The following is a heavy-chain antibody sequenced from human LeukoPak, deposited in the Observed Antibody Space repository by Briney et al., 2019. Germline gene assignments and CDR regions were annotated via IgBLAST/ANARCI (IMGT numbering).Heavy chain of an antibody. CDR3: AKGSYRKYSSTEYFQH. Sequence: GGSLRLSCTASGFTFGDYAMSWVRQAPWKGLEWVGFIRSKAYGGTTEHAASVKGRFTISRDDSKSIAYLQMNSLKTEDTAVYYCAKGSYRKYSSTEYFQHWGQGTLVTVSS. CDR2: IRSKAYGGTT. V-gene: IGHV3-49*04. D-gene: IGHD6-19*01. CDR1: GFTFGDYA. J-gene: IGHJ1*01.